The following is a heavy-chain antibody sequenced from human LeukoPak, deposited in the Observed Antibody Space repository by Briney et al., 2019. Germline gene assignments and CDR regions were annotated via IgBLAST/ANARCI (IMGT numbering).Heavy chain of an antibody. CDR3: ARVGPDCGGDCYSN. CDR2: INVNTGST. Sequence: GASVTVSFTTSGYTFTLYYIHWVRQAPGQGLEWMGWINVNTGSTNYAQKFQDRVAMTRDTSISTAYMDLNRLRSDDTAVYFCARVGPDCGGDCYSNWGQGTLVTVSS. CDR1: GYTFTLYY. J-gene: IGHJ4*02. D-gene: IGHD2-21*02. V-gene: IGHV1-2*02.